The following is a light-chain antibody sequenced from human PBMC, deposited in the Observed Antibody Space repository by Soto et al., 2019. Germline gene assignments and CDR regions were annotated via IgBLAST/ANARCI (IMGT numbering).Light chain of an antibody. CDR1: SSGVGSYNL. V-gene: IGLV2-23*01. CDR3: CSYAGSSSYV. CDR2: EGS. J-gene: IGLJ1*01. Sequence: SALTQPASVSGSPGQSITISCTGTSSGVGSYNLVSWYQQHPGKAPKLMIYEGSKRPSGVSNRFSGSKSGNTASLTISGLQAEDEADYYCCSYAGSSSYVFGTGTKVTVL.